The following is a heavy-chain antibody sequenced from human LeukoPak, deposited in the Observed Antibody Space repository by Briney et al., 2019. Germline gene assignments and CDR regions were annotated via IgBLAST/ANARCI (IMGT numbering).Heavy chain of an antibody. Sequence: GGSLRLSCAASGFTFSSYSMNWVRQAPGKGLEWVSYISSSGSTIDYADSVKGRFTISRDNAKNSLYLQMNSLRAEDTAVYYCSRLRGYSYGYADYWGQGTLVAVSS. CDR1: GFTFSSYS. V-gene: IGHV3-48*04. CDR2: ISSSGSTI. J-gene: IGHJ4*02. D-gene: IGHD5-18*01. CDR3: SRLRGYSYGYADY.